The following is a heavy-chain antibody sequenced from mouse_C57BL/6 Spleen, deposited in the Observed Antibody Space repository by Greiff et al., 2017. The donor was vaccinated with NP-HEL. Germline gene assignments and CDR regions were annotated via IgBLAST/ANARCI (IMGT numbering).Heavy chain of an antibody. CDR2: ISYDGSN. CDR1: GYSITSGYY. J-gene: IGHJ2*01. CDR3: ARGDYYGSSLDY. D-gene: IGHD1-1*01. V-gene: IGHV3-6*01. Sequence: VKLQESGPGLVKPSQSLSLTCSVTGYSITSGYYWTWIRQFPGNKLEWMGYISYDGSNNYNPSLKNRISITRDTSKNQFFLKLNSVTTEDTATYYCARGDYYGSSLDYWGQGTTLTVSS.